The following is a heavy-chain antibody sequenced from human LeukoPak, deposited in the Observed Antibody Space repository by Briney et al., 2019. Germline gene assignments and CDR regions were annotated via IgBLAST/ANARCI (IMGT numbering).Heavy chain of an antibody. V-gene: IGHV3-23*01. CDR3: AKVSYHYYGSGSYVLDY. D-gene: IGHD3-10*01. CDR1: GFTFSSYA. Sequence: SGGSLRLSCAASGFTFSSYAMRWVRQAPGKGLEWVSAISGSGGSTYYADSVKGRFTISRDNSKNTLYLQMNSLRAEDTAVYYCAKVSYHYYGSGSYVLDYWGQGTLVTVSS. CDR2: ISGSGGST. J-gene: IGHJ4*02.